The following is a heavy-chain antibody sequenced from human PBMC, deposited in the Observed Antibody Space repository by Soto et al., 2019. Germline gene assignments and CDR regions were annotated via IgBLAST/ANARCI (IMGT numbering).Heavy chain of an antibody. CDR2: ISAYNGNT. CDR1: GCPYTSYG. V-gene: IGHV1-18*01. CDR3: ARDRGLGWFDP. Sequence: ASWKAASNASGCPYTSYGISCVRQAPGQGLEWMGWISAYNGNTNYAQKLQGRVTMTTDTSTSTAYMELRSLRSDDTAVYYCARDRGLGWFDPWGQGTLVTVSS. J-gene: IGHJ5*02.